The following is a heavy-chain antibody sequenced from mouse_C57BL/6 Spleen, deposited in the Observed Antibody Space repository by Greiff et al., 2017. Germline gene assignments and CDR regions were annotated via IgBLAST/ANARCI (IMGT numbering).Heavy chain of an antibody. J-gene: IGHJ2*01. CDR1: GYTFTSYW. CDR3: ARFCYYGSSYDFDY. D-gene: IGHD1-1*01. CDR2: IYPGSGST. V-gene: IGHV1-55*01. Sequence: QVQLQQPGAELVKPGASVKMSCTASGYTFTSYWITWVQQRPGQGLEWIGDIYPGSGSTNYNEQFQSQATLTVDTSSSTAYMQLSSLTSEDSAAYYCARFCYYGSSYDFDYWGQGTTRTVAS.